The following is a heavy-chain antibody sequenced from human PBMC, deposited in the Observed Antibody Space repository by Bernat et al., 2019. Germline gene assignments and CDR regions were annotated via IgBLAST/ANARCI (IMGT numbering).Heavy chain of an antibody. CDR3: ARDLGEYSGYDAFDY. D-gene: IGHD5-12*01. J-gene: IGHJ4*02. Sequence: QVQLVESGGGVVQPGRSLRLSCAASGFTFSSYGMHWVRQAPGKGLEWVAVIWYDGSNKYYADSVKGRFTISRDNAKNSLYLQMNSLRVEDTAVYYCARDLGEYSGYDAFDYWGQGTLVTVSS. V-gene: IGHV3-33*01. CDR2: IWYDGSNK. CDR1: GFTFSSYG.